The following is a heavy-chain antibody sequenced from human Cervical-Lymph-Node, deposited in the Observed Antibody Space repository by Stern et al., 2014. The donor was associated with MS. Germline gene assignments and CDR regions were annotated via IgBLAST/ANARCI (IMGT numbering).Heavy chain of an antibody. CDR1: GGSLSSFY. CDR3: AREGHYGDNVDY. J-gene: IGHJ4*02. V-gene: IGHV4-59*01. D-gene: IGHD4-17*01. Sequence: QVQLQESGPGLVKPSETLSLTCTVSGGSLSSFYWSWIQQPPGKGLEWIGSIYYIGSTKYNPSLKIRVPMSVDRSKNQFSLKLNSVTAADTAVYYCAREGHYGDNVDYWGQGTLVTASS. CDR2: IYYIGST.